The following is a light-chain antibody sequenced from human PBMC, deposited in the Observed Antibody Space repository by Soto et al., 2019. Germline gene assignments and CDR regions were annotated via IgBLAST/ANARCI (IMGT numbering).Light chain of an antibody. CDR3: QQYNGYSRYT. V-gene: IGKV1-5*01. Sequence: DIQMTQSPSTLSASVGDRVTVTCRASQSISNWVAWYQQKLGKAPKLLIYDASSLASGVPSRFSGSVSGTEFTLTISSLQPDDFASYYCQQYNGYSRYTFGQGTKLEI. CDR1: QSISNW. CDR2: DAS. J-gene: IGKJ2*01.